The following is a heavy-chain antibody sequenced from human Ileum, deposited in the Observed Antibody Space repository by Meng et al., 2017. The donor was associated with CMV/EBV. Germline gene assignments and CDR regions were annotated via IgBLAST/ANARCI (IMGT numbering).Heavy chain of an antibody. CDR1: GLPFTQTW. Sequence: GGSLRLSCVASGLPFTQTWMSWVRQAPGKGLEWVGRIKSKADGEAAEYSASVRGRFTISRDDSETTLYLQMNSLDIEDTGVYYCATGERQWQLLFDCWGQGTLVTVSS. V-gene: IGHV3-15*01. CDR3: ATGERQWQLLFDC. CDR2: IKSKADGEAA. D-gene: IGHD6-19*01. J-gene: IGHJ4*02.